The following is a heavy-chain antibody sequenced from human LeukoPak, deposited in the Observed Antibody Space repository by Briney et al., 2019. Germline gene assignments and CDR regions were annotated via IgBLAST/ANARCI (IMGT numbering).Heavy chain of an antibody. V-gene: IGHV1-46*01. CDR1: GYIFTSSY. CDR3: ASEAYYYDSSGYKPLVY. Sequence: ASVKVSCKASGYIFTSSYIHWVRQAPGQGLEWMGIINPSGGSTSYAQKFQGRVTMTRDMSTSTVYMELSSLRSEDTAVYYCASEAYYYDSSGYKPLVYWGQGTLVTVSS. J-gene: IGHJ4*02. CDR2: INPSGGST. D-gene: IGHD3-22*01.